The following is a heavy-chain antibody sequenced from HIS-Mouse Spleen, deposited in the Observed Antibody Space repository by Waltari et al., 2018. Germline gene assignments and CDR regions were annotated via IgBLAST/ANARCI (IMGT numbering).Heavy chain of an antibody. CDR1: GYTFTSYD. CDR2: MNPNSGNT. D-gene: IGHD5-18*01. Sequence: QVQLVQSGAEVKKPGASVKVSCKASGYTFTSYDTTWVRQATGQGLEWMGWMNPNSGNTGYAQKFQGRVTMTRNTSISTAYMELSSLRSEDTAVYYCARIGSHRRGYSYGYWFDPWGQGTLVTVSS. J-gene: IGHJ5*02. V-gene: IGHV1-8*01. CDR3: ARIGSHRRGYSYGYWFDP.